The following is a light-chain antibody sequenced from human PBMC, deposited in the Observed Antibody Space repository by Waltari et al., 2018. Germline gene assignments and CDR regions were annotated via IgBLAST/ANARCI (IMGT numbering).Light chain of an antibody. CDR2: DVR. Sequence: QSALTQPASVSGSPGQSITISCTRSSIDLGGYSFVSWYQQRPGKAPKLMIYDVRHRPSGVSNRFSGAKSGNTASLTISGLQPEDEADYYCSSYTSIIPPFLFGTGTRVTVL. CDR1: SIDLGGYSF. J-gene: IGLJ1*01. V-gene: IGLV2-14*01. CDR3: SSYTSIIPPFL.